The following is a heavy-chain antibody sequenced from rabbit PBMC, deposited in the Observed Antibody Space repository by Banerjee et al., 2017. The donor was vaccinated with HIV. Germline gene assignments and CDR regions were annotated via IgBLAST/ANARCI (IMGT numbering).Heavy chain of an antibody. Sequence: QEQLVESGGGLVQPGGSLKLSCKASGFDFSTYGVSWVRQAPGKGLEWIGYIDPIFGRTYHGRRVNGRFTISKTSSTTVTLQMTSLTAADTATYFCARNYVNAFDPWGPGTLVTVS. D-gene: IGHD4-2*01. CDR2: IDPIFGRT. CDR1: GFDFSTYG. J-gene: IGHJ2*01. V-gene: IGHV1S39*01. CDR3: ARNYVNAFDP.